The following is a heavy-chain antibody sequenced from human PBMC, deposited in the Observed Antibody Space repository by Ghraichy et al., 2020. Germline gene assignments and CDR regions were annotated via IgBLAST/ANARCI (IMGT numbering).Heavy chain of an antibody. CDR3: ATVKPQFGSGYYNYYYYGMDV. V-gene: IGHV1-24*01. J-gene: IGHJ6*02. D-gene: IGHD3-3*01. CDR2: FDPEDGET. Sequence: ASVKVSCKVSGYTLTELSMHWVRQAPGKGLEWMGGFDPEDGETIYAQKFQGRVTMTEDTSTDTAYMELSSLRSEDTAVYYCATVKPQFGSGYYNYYYYGMDVWGQGTTVTGSS. CDR1: GYTLTELS.